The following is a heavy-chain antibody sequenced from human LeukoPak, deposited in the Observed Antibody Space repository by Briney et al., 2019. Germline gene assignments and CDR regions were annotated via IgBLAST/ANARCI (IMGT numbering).Heavy chain of an antibody. D-gene: IGHD2-15*01. V-gene: IGHV3-7*01. Sequence: GGSLRLSCAASGFIFKSYWMSWVRQAPGKGLEWVANIKQDGSEENYVDSVRGRFTISRDNAKKSLYLQMNSLRAEDTAVYYCARVLRYCSGGNCYSGGLGYMDVWGKGTTVTISS. CDR3: ARVLRYCSGGNCYSGGLGYMDV. CDR2: IKQDGSEE. J-gene: IGHJ6*03. CDR1: GFIFKSYW.